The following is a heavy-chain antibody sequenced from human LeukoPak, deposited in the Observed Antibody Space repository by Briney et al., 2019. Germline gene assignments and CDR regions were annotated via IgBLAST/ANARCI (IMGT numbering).Heavy chain of an antibody. CDR3: ASELGYCAGGSCYSLNCFDY. V-gene: IGHV4-39*01. CDR1: GGSISSSSYY. CDR2: VYYSGST. D-gene: IGHD2-15*01. Sequence: PSETLSLTCTVSGGSISSSSYYWGWIHQPPGKGLEWIGSVYYSGSTYYNPSLKSRVTISVDTSKNQSSLKLSSVTASDTAVYYCASELGYCAGGSCYSLNCFDYWGQGTLVTVSS. J-gene: IGHJ4*02.